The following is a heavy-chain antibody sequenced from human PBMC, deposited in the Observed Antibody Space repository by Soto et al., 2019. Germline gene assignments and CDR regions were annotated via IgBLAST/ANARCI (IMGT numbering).Heavy chain of an antibody. V-gene: IGHV3-30*18. CDR1: GFTFRSYA. Sequence: QVQLLESGGGVVQPGRSLRLSCAASGFTFRSYAMHWVRQAPGKGLEWVAAISFDGSNKYYADSVKGRFTISRDNSENTLYLQMNGLRPADTAVYYCAKDPYIVTRVQLCIYYFDCWGQGTLVTVSS. CDR2: ISFDGSNK. D-gene: IGHD2-2*01. CDR3: AKDPYIVTRVQLCIYYFDC. J-gene: IGHJ4*02.